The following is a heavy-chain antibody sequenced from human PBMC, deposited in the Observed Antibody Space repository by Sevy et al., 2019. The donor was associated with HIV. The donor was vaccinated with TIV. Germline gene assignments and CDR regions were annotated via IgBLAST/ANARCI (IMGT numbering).Heavy chain of an antibody. D-gene: IGHD1-1*01. V-gene: IGHV4-59*01. J-gene: IGHJ4*02. CDR3: ARDSTTRPRVLDY. Sequence: SETLSLTCSVSGGSISSYFWTWVRQSPGKGLEWIGNIYFTGNTYYSPALKSRVILSLDTSKSQFSLTLKSVTAADTAIYFCARDSTTRPRVLDYWGQGTLVNVSS. CDR1: GGSISSYF. CDR2: IYFTGNT.